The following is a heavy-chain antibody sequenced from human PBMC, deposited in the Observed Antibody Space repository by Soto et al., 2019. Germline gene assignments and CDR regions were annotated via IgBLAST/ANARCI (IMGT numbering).Heavy chain of an antibody. J-gene: IGHJ3*02. CDR2: ISSDGSRK. CDR1: GFTFSNYG. CDR3: AKDPTIAPRWALDI. Sequence: PGGFLRLSCAASGFTFSNYGMHWVRQAPGKGPEWVAVISSDGSRKDYADFVKGRFTISRDDAKNTLSLQMNSLRTDDTALYYCAKDPTIAPRWALDIWGQGTLVTVSS. D-gene: IGHD6-13*01. V-gene: IGHV3-30*18.